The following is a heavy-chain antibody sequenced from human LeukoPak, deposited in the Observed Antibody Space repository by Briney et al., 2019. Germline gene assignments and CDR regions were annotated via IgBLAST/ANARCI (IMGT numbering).Heavy chain of an antibody. J-gene: IGHJ3*02. CDR2: ISNDGSDK. CDR3: ARGRQRWLQSDAFDI. Sequence: SLRLSCAASGFTFSTYVIHWVRQAPGKGLGWVAVISNDGSDKYYADSVKGRFTISRDNSKNTVYLQTNSLRVEDTALYYCARGRQRWLQSDAFDIWGLGTTVTVSS. V-gene: IGHV3-30-3*01. D-gene: IGHD5-24*01. CDR1: GFTFSTYV.